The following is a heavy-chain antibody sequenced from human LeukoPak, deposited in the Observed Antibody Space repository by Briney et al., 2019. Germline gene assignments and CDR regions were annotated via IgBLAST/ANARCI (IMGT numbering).Heavy chain of an antibody. J-gene: IGHJ4*02. CDR2: INHSGST. CDR1: GGSFSGYY. Sequence: SETLSLTCAVYGGSFSGYYWSWIRQPPGKGLEGIGEINHSGSTNYNPSLKSRVTISVETSKNQLSLKLSSVTAADTDVYYCARGAIVTDLPHGSGSYYTPYYFDYWGQGTLVTVSS. D-gene: IGHD3-10*01. V-gene: IGHV4-34*01. CDR3: ARGAIVTDLPHGSGSYYTPYYFDY.